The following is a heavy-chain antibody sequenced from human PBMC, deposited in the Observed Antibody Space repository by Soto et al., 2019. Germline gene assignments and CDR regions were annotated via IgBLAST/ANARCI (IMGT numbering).Heavy chain of an antibody. Sequence: ASVKVSCKASGYTFTSYAMHWVRQAPGQRLEWMGWINAGNGNTKYSQKFQGRVTITRDTSASTAYMELSSLRSEDTAVYYCARDQGVLRSFDYWGQGTLVTVSS. V-gene: IGHV1-3*01. D-gene: IGHD3-3*01. CDR1: GYTFTSYA. CDR2: INAGNGNT. CDR3: ARDQGVLRSFDY. J-gene: IGHJ4*02.